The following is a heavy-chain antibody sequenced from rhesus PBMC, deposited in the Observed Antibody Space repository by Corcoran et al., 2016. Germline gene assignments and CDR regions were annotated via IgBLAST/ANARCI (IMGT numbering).Heavy chain of an antibody. V-gene: IGHV4-80*01. J-gene: IGHJ4*01. CDR3: ARDDGNYFDQ. Sequence: QVQLQESGPGLVKPSETLSLTCAVSGASISSYWWSWIRQPPGKGLERIGEINGNSGTTHYNPSLKSRVTTSKDASKSQFSLKLSSVTAADTAVYYCARDDGNYFDQWGQGVLVTVSS. CDR1: GASISSYW. D-gene: IGHD3-9*01. CDR2: INGNSGTT.